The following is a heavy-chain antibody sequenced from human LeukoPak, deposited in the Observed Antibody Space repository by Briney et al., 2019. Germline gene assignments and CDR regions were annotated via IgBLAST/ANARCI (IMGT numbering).Heavy chain of an antibody. D-gene: IGHD7-27*01. CDR1: GGSFSGYY. Sequence: SETLSLTCAVYGGSFSGYYWSWIRQPPGKGLEWIGYIYYSGSTYYNPSLKSRVTISVDTSKNQFSLKLSSVTAADTAVYYCARGVNWGWSRAFDYWGQGTLATVSS. CDR2: IYYSGST. CDR3: ARGVNWGWSRAFDY. V-gene: IGHV4-30-4*08. J-gene: IGHJ4*02.